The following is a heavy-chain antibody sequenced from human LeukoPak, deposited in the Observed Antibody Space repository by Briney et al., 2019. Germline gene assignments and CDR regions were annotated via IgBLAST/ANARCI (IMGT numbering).Heavy chain of an antibody. J-gene: IGHJ6*03. D-gene: IGHD6-13*01. CDR1: GGSISSYY. CDR2: IYTSGST. V-gene: IGHV4-4*07. CDR3: ASMRWTGSSHGGIYYYYYYMDV. Sequence: SETLSLTCTVSGGSISSYYWSWIRQPAGKGLEWIGRIYTSGSTNYNPSLKSRVTMSVDTSKNQFSLKLSSVTAADTAVYYCASMRWTGSSHGGIYYYYYYMDVWGKGTTVTISS.